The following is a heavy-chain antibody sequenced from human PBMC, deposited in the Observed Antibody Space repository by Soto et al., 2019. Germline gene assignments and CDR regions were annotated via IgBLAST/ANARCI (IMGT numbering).Heavy chain of an antibody. CDR1: GGTFSSYA. V-gene: IGHV1-69*12. J-gene: IGHJ4*02. D-gene: IGHD2-15*01. CDR3: ARESRYCSGGSCYFLPGIDY. CDR2: IIPIFGTA. Sequence: QVQLVQSGAEVKKPGSSVKVSCKASGGTFSSYAISWVRQAPGQGLEWMGGIIPIFGTANYAQKFQGRVTITADESTSPAYMGLSSLRSEDTAVYYCARESRYCSGGSCYFLPGIDYWGQGTLVTVSS.